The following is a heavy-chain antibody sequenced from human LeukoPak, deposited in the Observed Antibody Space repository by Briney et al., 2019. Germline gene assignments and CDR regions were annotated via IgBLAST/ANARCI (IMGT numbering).Heavy chain of an antibody. CDR3: ARAVGGVASYFDY. V-gene: IGHV4-34*01. J-gene: IGHJ4*02. CDR2: INHSGST. CDR1: GGSFSGYY. D-gene: IGHD1-26*01. Sequence: SETLSLTCAVYGGSFSGYYWSWIRQPPGKGLEWIGEINHSGSTNYNPSLKSRVTISVDTSKNQFSLKLSSVTAADTAVYYCARAVGGVASYFDYWGQGTLVTVSS.